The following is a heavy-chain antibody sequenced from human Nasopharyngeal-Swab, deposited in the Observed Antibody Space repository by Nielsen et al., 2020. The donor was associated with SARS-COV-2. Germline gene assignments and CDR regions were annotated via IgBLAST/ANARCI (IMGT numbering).Heavy chain of an antibody. CDR2: INWNGGST. CDR1: GFTFDDYG. V-gene: IGHV3-20*01. Sequence: GESLKISCAASGFTFDDYGMSWVRQAPGKGLGWVSGINWNGGSTGYADSVKGRFTISRDNAKNSLYLQMNSLRAEDTALYHCARDPGYRNGMNVWGQGTTVTVSS. D-gene: IGHD2-2*01. CDR3: ARDPGYRNGMNV. J-gene: IGHJ6*02.